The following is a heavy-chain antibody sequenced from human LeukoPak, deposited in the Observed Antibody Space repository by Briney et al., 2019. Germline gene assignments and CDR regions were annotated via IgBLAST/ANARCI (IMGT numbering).Heavy chain of an antibody. J-gene: IGHJ4*02. Sequence: ASVKVSCKASRYTFTGYYMHWVRQAPGQGLEWMGWINPNSGVTDYAQNFRGRVTITRDTSASTTYMELSSLRSEDMAVYYCARNRGVGSGWPIDYWGQGTLVTVSS. CDR2: INPNSGVT. D-gene: IGHD6-19*01. CDR1: RYTFTGYY. V-gene: IGHV1-2*02. CDR3: ARNRGVGSGWPIDY.